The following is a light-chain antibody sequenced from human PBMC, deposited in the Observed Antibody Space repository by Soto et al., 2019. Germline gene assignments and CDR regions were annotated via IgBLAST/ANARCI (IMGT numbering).Light chain of an antibody. Sequence: EIVMTQSPATLSVSPGERATLSCRASQNVGTTYLAWYQHKPGQAPRLLIYGASSRATGIPGRFSGSGSGTDFTLTISSLEPEDFAVYYCQQRSNWPHTFGGGTKVDIK. V-gene: IGKV3D-20*02. CDR1: QNVGTTY. CDR2: GAS. CDR3: QQRSNWPHT. J-gene: IGKJ4*01.